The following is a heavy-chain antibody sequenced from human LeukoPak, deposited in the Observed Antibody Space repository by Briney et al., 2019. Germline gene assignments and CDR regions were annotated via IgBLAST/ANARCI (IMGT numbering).Heavy chain of an antibody. J-gene: IGHJ6*04. Sequence: SVKVSCKASGGTFSSYAISWVRQAPGQGLEWMGGIIPIFGTANYAQKFQGRVTITAPESTTTAYMQLSSLRSEDTAVYYCARNAVPDRPFSGMDVWGKGTTVTVSS. CDR3: ARNAVPDRPFSGMDV. CDR2: IIPIFGTA. D-gene: IGHD2-2*01. CDR1: GGTFSSYA. V-gene: IGHV1-69*13.